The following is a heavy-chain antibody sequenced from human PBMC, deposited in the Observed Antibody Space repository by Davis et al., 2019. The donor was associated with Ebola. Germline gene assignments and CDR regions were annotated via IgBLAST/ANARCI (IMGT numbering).Heavy chain of an antibody. J-gene: IGHJ6*02. CDR2: IWYDGSNK. V-gene: IGHV3-33*06. D-gene: IGHD3-3*01. CDR1: GFTFSSYG. CDR3: AKDRRYRLYDFWSGYYRPGYYGMDV. Sequence: PGGSLRLSCAASGFTFSSYGMHWVRQAPGKGLEWVAVIWYDGSNKYYADSVKGRFTISRDNSKNTLYLQMNSLRAEDTAVYYCAKDRRYRLYDFWSGYYRPGYYGMDVWGQGTTVTVSS.